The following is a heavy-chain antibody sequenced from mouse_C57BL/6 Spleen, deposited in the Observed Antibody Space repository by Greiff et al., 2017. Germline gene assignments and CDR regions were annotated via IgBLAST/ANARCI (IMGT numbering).Heavy chain of an antibody. CDR1: GFNIKNTY. Sequence: VQLKESVAELVRPGASVKLSCTASGFNIKNTYMHWVKQRPEQGLGWIGRIDPANGNTKYAPKFQGKATITADTSSNTAYLQLSSLTSEDTAIYYCAITTVVATYPFDYWGQGTTLTVSS. V-gene: IGHV14-3*01. CDR3: AITTVVATYPFDY. CDR2: IDPANGNT. D-gene: IGHD1-1*01. J-gene: IGHJ2*01.